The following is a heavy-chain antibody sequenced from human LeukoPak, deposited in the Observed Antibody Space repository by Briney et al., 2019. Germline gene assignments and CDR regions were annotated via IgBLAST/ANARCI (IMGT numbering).Heavy chain of an antibody. D-gene: IGHD5-18*01. CDR1: GFTFSSYP. J-gene: IGHJ4*02. V-gene: IGHV3-30-3*01. CDR2: ISYDGSNK. CDR3: AREMVRGYSYGLLDY. Sequence: GRSLRLSCAASGFTFSSYPIHWVRQAPGKGLEWVAVISYDGSNKYYADSLKGRFTISRDNSRNTLYLQMNSLRAEDTAVYYCAREMVRGYSYGLLDYWGQGTLVTVSS.